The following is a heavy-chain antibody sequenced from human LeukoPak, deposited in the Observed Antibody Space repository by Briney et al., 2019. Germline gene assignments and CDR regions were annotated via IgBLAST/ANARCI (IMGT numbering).Heavy chain of an antibody. CDR1: GGSISSSSYY. Sequence: SETLSLTCTVSGGSISSSSYYWGWIRQPPGKGLEWIGSIYYSGSTYYNPSLKSRVTISVDTSKNQFSLKLSSVSAADTAVYYCARALDSSGWYDHYYYMDVWGKGTTVTVSS. D-gene: IGHD6-19*01. CDR3: ARALDSSGWYDHYYYMDV. V-gene: IGHV4-39*07. J-gene: IGHJ6*03. CDR2: IYYSGST.